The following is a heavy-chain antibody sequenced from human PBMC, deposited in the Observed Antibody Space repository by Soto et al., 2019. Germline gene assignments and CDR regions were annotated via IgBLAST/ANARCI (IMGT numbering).Heavy chain of an antibody. D-gene: IGHD2-21*02. V-gene: IGHV4-39*01. CDR2: IYYSGST. CDR1: GGSISSSSYY. Sequence: SETLSLTCTVSGGSISSSSYYWGWIRQPPGKGLEWIGSIYYSGSTYYNPSLKSRVTISVDTSKNQFSLKLSSVAAADTAVYYCARLPEDVVVTAAYTPDYWGQGTLVTVSS. CDR3: ARLPEDVVVTAAYTPDY. J-gene: IGHJ4*02.